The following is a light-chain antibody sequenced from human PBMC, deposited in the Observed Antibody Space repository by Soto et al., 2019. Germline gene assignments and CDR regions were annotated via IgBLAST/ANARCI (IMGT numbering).Light chain of an antibody. J-gene: IGKJ5*01. CDR3: QQAYSYPVT. Sequence: DIQMTQSQSSASASVGNRVTITCRASQDIKRYLAWYQHKPGKAPKLLIHDTSNLESGVPPRFRGSGSGTEFTLTITSLQPEDIATYYCQQAYSYPVTFGQGTRLEIK. V-gene: IGKV1-12*01. CDR2: DTS. CDR1: QDIKRY.